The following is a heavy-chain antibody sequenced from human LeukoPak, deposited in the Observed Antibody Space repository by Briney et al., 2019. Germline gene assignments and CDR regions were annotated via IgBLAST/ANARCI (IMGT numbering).Heavy chain of an antibody. Sequence: GSLRLSCAASGFTFSSYAMSWVRQAPGKGLEWVSAISGSGGSTYYADSVKGRFTISRDNSKNTLYLQMNSLRAEDTAVYYCAKEGAAAGSKYYYYGMDVWGQGTTVTVSS. J-gene: IGHJ6*02. CDR1: GFTFSSYA. CDR3: AKEGAAAGSKYYYYGMDV. D-gene: IGHD6-13*01. CDR2: ISGSGGST. V-gene: IGHV3-23*01.